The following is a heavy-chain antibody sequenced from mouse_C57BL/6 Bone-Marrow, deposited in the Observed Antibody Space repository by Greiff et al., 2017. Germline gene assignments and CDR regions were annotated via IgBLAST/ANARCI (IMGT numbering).Heavy chain of an antibody. V-gene: IGHV1-15*01. CDR3: TDSNYWYFDV. Sequence: QVQLQQSGAELVRPGASVTLSCKASGYTFTDYEMHWVKQTPVHGLEWIGAIVPETGGTAYNQKFKGKAILTADKSSSTAYMELRSLTSEDSAVYYCTDSNYWYFDVWGTGTTVTVSS. J-gene: IGHJ1*03. D-gene: IGHD2-5*01. CDR1: GYTFTDYE. CDR2: IVPETGGT.